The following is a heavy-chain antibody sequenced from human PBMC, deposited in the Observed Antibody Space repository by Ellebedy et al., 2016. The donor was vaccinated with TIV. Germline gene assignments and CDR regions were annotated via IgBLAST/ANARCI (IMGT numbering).Heavy chain of an antibody. V-gene: IGHV1-3*01. Sequence: AASVKVSCKASGYTFTSYAMHWVRQAPGQRLEWMGWINAGNGNTKYSQKFQGRVTITRDTSASTAYMVVSSLRSEDTAVYYCARDILVVVPAPLTTYYYYGMDVWGQGTTVTVSS. D-gene: IGHD2-2*01. CDR1: GYTFTSYA. CDR2: INAGNGNT. J-gene: IGHJ6*02. CDR3: ARDILVVVPAPLTTYYYYGMDV.